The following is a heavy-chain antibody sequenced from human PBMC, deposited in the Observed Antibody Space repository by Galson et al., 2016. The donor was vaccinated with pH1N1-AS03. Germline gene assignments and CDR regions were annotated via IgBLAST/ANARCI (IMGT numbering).Heavy chain of an antibody. CDR2: INPNNGVT. J-gene: IGHJ6*02. CDR1: GYIFTGFY. Sequence: SVKVSCKASGYIFTGFYVHWVRQAPGQGLEWMGWINPNNGVTNYAQKFQAWVTMTGDTSISTAYMELYGLKSDDTAVYYCARDPRGPCSSATCATTYYFGMDVWGQGTTVIGSS. V-gene: IGHV1-2*04. D-gene: IGHD2/OR15-2a*01. CDR3: ARDPRGPCSSATCATTYYFGMDV.